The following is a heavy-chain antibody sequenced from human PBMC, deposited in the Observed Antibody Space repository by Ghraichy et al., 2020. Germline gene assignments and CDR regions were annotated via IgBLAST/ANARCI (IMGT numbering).Heavy chain of an antibody. CDR2: IYHSGST. CDR1: GGSISSGGYS. D-gene: IGHD2-8*01. CDR3: ARGGVDNYYYGMDV. J-gene: IGHJ6*02. Sequence: SQTLSLTCAVSGGSISSGGYSWSWIRQPPGKGLEWIGYIYHSGSTYYNPSLKSRVTISVDRSKNQFSLKLSSVTAADTAVYYCARGGVDNYYYGMDVWGQGTTVTVSS. V-gene: IGHV4-30-2*01.